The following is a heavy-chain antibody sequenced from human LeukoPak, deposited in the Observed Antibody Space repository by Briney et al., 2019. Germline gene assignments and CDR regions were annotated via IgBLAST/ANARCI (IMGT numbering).Heavy chain of an antibody. Sequence: SETLSLTCIVSGGAISSYYWSWIRQPAGKRLEWIGYIYYSGNTNYNPSLKSRVTISIDTSKNQFSLELSSVTAADTAVYYCARVGNGHFDYWGQGTLVTVSS. CDR1: GGAISSYY. CDR2: IYYSGNT. J-gene: IGHJ4*02. CDR3: ARVGNGHFDY. V-gene: IGHV4-59*01. D-gene: IGHD2-8*01.